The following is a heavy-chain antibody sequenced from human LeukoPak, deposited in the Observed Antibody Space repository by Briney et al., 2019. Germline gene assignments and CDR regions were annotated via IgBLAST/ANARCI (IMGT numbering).Heavy chain of an antibody. V-gene: IGHV3-33*08. CDR3: ARAGGLERPIDY. J-gene: IGHJ4*02. D-gene: IGHD1-1*01. CDR2: IWYDGSNK. CDR1: GFTFSSYG. Sequence: GGSLRLSCAASGFTFSSYGMHWVRQAPGKGLEWVAVIWYDGSNKYYADSVKGRITISRDNSKNTLYLQMNSLRAEDTAVYYCARAGGLERPIDYWGQGTLVTVSS.